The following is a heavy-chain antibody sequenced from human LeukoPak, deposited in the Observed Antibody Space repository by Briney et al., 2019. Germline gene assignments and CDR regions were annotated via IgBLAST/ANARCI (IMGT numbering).Heavy chain of an antibody. V-gene: IGHV1-2*02. D-gene: IGHD2-21*02. CDR1: GYTFTGYY. CDR2: INPNSGGT. J-gene: IGHJ6*03. Sequence: GASVKVSCKASGYTFTGYYIHWVRQAPGQGLEWMGWINPNSGGTNYAQKFQGRVTMTRDTSISTAHMELSWLRSEDTAVYYCARHIVVVTAIDEYYYYYYMDVWGQGTLVTVSS. CDR3: ARHIVVVTAIDEYYYYYYMDV.